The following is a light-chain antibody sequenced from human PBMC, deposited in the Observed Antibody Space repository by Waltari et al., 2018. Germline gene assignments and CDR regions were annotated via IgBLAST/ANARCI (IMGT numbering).Light chain of an antibody. J-gene: IGKJ5*01. CDR2: GAT. CDR1: QGSLTY. Sequence: ESQMTQSPTSLSASLGDRVTITCRASQGSLTYLAWFPQKPGKAPKSLIYGATSLQSGVPSRFSGRGSGTDFALTIFDLQPEDFATYYCQQYHFYPVTFGQGTRLDIK. CDR3: QQYHFYPVT. V-gene: IGKV1-16*01.